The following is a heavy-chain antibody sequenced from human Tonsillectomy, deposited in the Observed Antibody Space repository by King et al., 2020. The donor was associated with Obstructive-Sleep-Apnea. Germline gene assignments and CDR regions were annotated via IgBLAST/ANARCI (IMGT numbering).Heavy chain of an antibody. J-gene: IGHJ4*02. V-gene: IGHV3-30*04. CDR3: ARDSGYDWMCYFDY. Sequence: VQLVESGGGVVQPGRSLRLSCAASGFTFSSYAMHWVRQAPGKGLEWVAVISYDGNNKHYGDSVKGRFTISRDDSKNTLYLQMNSLRAEDTAVYYCARDSGYDWMCYFDYWGQGTQVTVSS. D-gene: IGHD5-12*01. CDR1: GFTFSSYA. CDR2: ISYDGNNK.